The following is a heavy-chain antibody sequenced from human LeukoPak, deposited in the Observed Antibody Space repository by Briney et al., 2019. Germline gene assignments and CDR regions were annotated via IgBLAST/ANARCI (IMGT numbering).Heavy chain of an antibody. J-gene: IGHJ4*02. CDR2: ILYDGSNK. CDR3: AKGLCSGGSCGPIDY. V-gene: IGHV3-33*05. Sequence: GGTLRLSCAASGFTFSRYGMHWVRQAPGKGLEWVAVILYDGSNKDYADSVKGRFTISRDNSKNTLFLQMNSLRAEDTAVYYCAKGLCSGGSCGPIDYWGQGTLVTVSS. CDR1: GFTFSRYG. D-gene: IGHD2-15*01.